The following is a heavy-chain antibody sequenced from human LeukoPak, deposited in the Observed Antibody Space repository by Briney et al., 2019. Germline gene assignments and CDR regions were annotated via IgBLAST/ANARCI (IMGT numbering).Heavy chain of an antibody. Sequence: PGGSLRLSCGASGFTFSSYEMNWVRQAPGKGLEWVSYIDRSASTIYYADSVKGRFTISRDNAKNSLYLQMNSLRAEDTAVYYCARDSWVGELSTYYYYMDVWGKGTTVTISS. V-gene: IGHV3-48*03. D-gene: IGHD3-10*01. J-gene: IGHJ6*03. CDR2: IDRSASTI. CDR1: GFTFSSYE. CDR3: ARDSWVGELSTYYYYMDV.